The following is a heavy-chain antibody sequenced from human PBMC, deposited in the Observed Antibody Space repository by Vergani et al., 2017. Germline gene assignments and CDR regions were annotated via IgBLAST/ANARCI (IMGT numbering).Heavy chain of an antibody. CDR3: TREYSSSSGRGLDI. CDR1: GFNFSTYT. V-gene: IGHV3-48*01. J-gene: IGHJ3*02. CDR2: VTSDGRRQ. D-gene: IGHD6-6*01. Sequence: EVQLVESGGGLVQPGGSLGLSCAASGFNFSTYTMSWVRQAPGKGLEWISSVTSDGRRQTYADSVKGRFTISRDSGKNSLHLQMNSLSPEDTAVYFCTREYSSSSGRGLDIWGQGTMVTVSS.